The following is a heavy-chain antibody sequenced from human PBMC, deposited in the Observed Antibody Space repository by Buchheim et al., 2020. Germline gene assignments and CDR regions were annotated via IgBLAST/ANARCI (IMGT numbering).Heavy chain of an antibody. D-gene: IGHD3-16*01. Sequence: EVQLLESGGGSTQPGGSLRLSCAASGFTFSSYAMNWVRQAPGKGLEWVSTISGSGNTTYYADSVKGRFTISRDNSKNTLYLQMNSLRVEDTAVYYCAKLPPFADTGDPYYFDYWGQGTL. CDR3: AKLPPFADTGDPYYFDY. V-gene: IGHV3-23*01. J-gene: IGHJ4*02. CDR2: ISGSGNTT. CDR1: GFTFSSYA.